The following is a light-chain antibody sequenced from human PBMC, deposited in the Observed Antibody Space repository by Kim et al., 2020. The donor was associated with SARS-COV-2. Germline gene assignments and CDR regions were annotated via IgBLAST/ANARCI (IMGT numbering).Light chain of an antibody. CDR1: QTISDNY. V-gene: IGKV3-20*01. CDR3: HQYGSSSR. Sequence: LSPGERATLACRASQTISDNYLAWYQQKPGQAPRLLIYGAASRATGIPDRFSGRGSGTDFTLTISRLEPEDFAVYYCHQYGSSSRFGGGTKVDIK. CDR2: GAA. J-gene: IGKJ4*01.